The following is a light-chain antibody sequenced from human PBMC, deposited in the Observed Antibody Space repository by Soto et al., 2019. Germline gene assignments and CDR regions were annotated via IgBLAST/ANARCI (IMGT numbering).Light chain of an antibody. V-gene: IGKV1-17*03. J-gene: IGKJ1*01. CDR3: LQSSRYPWT. CDR1: QGIGNY. CDR2: GIS. Sequence: DLQMTQSPSAMSASVGDRVTISCRASQGIGNYLAWFQQKPGKVPKRLIYGISSLQSGVPSRFSGSGSGTEFTLTINSLQPEDVATYYCLQSSRYPWTFGQGTKVEIK.